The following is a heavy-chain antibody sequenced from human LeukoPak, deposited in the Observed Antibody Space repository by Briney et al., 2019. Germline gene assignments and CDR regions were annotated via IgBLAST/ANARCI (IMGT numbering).Heavy chain of an antibody. Sequence: SETLSLSCAVYGGSFSGYYWSWIRQPPGKGLEWIGEINHSGSTNYNPSLKSRVTISVDTSKNQFSLKLSSVTDADTAVYYCARVRGVSGPWGQGTLVTVSS. CDR2: INHSGST. D-gene: IGHD3-10*01. CDR3: ARVRGVSGP. CDR1: GGSFSGYY. J-gene: IGHJ4*02. V-gene: IGHV4-34*01.